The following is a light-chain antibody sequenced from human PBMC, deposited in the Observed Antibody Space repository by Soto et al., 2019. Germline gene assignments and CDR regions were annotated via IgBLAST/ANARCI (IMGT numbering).Light chain of an antibody. CDR1: SSNIGSNY. V-gene: IGLV1-47*01. CDR2: RND. CDR3: AAWDDSLSGVL. Sequence: QLVLTQPPSASGTPGQRVTISCSGSSSNIGSNYVYWYQQLPGTAPKLLIYRNDQRPSGVPDRFSGSKSGTSVYLAIGGLRSEDEADYYCAAWDDSLSGVLFGGGTKLTVL. J-gene: IGLJ2*01.